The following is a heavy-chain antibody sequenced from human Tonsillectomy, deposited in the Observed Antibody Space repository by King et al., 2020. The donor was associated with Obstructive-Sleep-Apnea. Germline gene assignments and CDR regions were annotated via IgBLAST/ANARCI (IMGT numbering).Heavy chain of an antibody. CDR1: GYTFTNYG. D-gene: IGHD6-13*01. Sequence: VQLVESGAEVKKPGASVKVSCKASGYTFTNYGISWVRQAPGQGLEWMGWISAYNGNTNYAQKLQDRVSLTTDTSTSTAYMELRSLRSDDTAVYYCARSMPQQLADYWGQGTLVTVSS. J-gene: IGHJ4*02. CDR3: ARSMPQQLADY. CDR2: ISAYNGNT. V-gene: IGHV1-18*01.